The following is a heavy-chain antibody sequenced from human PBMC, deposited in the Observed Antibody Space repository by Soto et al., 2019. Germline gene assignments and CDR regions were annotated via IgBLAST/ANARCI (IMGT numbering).Heavy chain of an antibody. CDR1: AITFETYA. V-gene: IGHV3-23*01. CDR3: AKLAGYCSGNSCYVPDY. Sequence: GGSLRLPCAASAITFETYAMSWVRQAPGKGLELVSAIGASGGSTYYADSLKGRLTISRDNSKQTVYLEINSLRADDTAIYYCAKLAGYCSGNSCYVPDYWGHGSLVTVSS. CDR2: IGASGGST. D-gene: IGHD2-15*01. J-gene: IGHJ4*01.